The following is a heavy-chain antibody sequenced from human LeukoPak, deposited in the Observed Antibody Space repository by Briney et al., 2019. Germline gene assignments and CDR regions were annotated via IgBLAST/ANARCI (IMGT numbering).Heavy chain of an antibody. CDR1: GFTFSSYS. CDR2: ISSSSSYI. CDR3: ARGPNYDFWSGYPPDDAFDI. D-gene: IGHD3-3*01. J-gene: IGHJ3*02. V-gene: IGHV3-21*01. Sequence: GGSLRLSCAASGFTFSSYSMTWVRQAPGKGLEWVSSISSSSSYIYYADSVKGRFTISRDNAKNSLYLQMNSLRAEDTAVYYCARGPNYDFWSGYPPDDAFDIWGQGTMVTVSS.